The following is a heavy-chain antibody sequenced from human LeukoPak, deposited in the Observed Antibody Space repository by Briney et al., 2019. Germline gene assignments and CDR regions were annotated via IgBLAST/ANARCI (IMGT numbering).Heavy chain of an antibody. D-gene: IGHD3-3*01. V-gene: IGHV1-46*01. J-gene: IGHJ6*02. CDR1: GYTFTSYY. CDR2: INPSGGST. CDR3: ARDKLRFLEWLSSIVNYGMDV. Sequence: ASVKVSCKASGYTFTSYYMHWVRQAPGQGLEWMGIINPSGGSTSYAQKFQGRVTMTRDTSTSTAYMELSSLRSEDTAVYYCARDKLRFLEWLSSIVNYGMDVWGQGTTVTVSS.